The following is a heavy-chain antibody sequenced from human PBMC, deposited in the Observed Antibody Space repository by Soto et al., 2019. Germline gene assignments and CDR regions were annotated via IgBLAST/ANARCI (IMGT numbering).Heavy chain of an antibody. V-gene: IGHV1-69*06. Sequence: QVQLVQSGAEVKKPGSSVKVSCKASGGTFSSYAISWVRQAPGQGLEWMGGIIPIFGTANYAQKFQGRVTITADKSMSQAYMELSSLRSEDTAVYYCARGGMRRMGATTPGGPYYYYGMDVWGQGTTVTVSS. CDR2: IIPIFGTA. CDR3: ARGGMRRMGATTPGGPYYYYGMDV. J-gene: IGHJ6*02. D-gene: IGHD1-26*01. CDR1: GGTFSSYA.